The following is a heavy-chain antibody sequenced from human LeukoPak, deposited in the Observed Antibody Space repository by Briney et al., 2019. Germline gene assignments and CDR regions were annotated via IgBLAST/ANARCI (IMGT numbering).Heavy chain of an antibody. CDR3: ARVAGYCSVGSCYPGQIDY. Sequence: GGSLRLSCAASGFTFSSYAMHWVRQAPGKGLEWVAVIWYDGSNKYYADSATGRFTISRDNSKYTLYLQMNSLRAEDTAVYYCARVAGYCSVGSCYPGQIDYCGQGTLVTVSS. CDR2: IWYDGSNK. J-gene: IGHJ4*02. V-gene: IGHV3-33*01. CDR1: GFTFSSYA. D-gene: IGHD2-15*01.